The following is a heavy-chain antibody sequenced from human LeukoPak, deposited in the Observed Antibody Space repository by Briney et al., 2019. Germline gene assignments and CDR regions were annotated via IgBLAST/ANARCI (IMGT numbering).Heavy chain of an antibody. CDR1: GGSISSSSYY. J-gene: IGHJ4*02. CDR3: ARDWGYWYFDY. V-gene: IGHV4-39*07. Sequence: SETLSLTCTVSGGSISSSSYYWGWIRQPPGKRLEWIGSIYYSGSTYYNPSLKSRVTISVDTSKNQFSLKLSSVTAADTAVYYCARDWGYWYFDYWGQGTLVTVSS. CDR2: IYYSGST. D-gene: IGHD3-22*01.